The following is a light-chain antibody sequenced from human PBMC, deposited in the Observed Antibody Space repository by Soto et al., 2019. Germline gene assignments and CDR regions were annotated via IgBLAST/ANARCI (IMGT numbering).Light chain of an antibody. CDR3: QQYYSNPPLFT. J-gene: IGKJ3*01. CDR2: WAS. V-gene: IGKV4-1*01. Sequence: DIVMTQSPDSLAVSLGERATINCKSSQSVFYSPNNKNYLAWYQQKPGQPPKLLLSWASTRESGVPDRFSGSGSGTDFALTISSLQAEDVAVYYCQQYYSNPPLFTLGHGNKVDI. CDR1: QSVFYSPNNKNY.